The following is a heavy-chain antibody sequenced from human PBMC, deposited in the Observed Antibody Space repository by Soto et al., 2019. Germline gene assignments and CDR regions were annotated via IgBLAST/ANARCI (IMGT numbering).Heavy chain of an antibody. V-gene: IGHV1-2*02. CDR3: ARDLGAYCGGDWYSPYYYYGMDV. J-gene: IGHJ6*02. Sequence: ASVKVSCKASGYTFTDYYIHWVRQAPGQGLEWMGYINPNNGSTNFALKVQGRVTMTTDTSTGTAYMELRSLKSDDTAVYYCARDLGAYCGGDWYSPYYYYGMDVWG. CDR2: INPNNGST. CDR1: GYTFTDYY. D-gene: IGHD2-21*02.